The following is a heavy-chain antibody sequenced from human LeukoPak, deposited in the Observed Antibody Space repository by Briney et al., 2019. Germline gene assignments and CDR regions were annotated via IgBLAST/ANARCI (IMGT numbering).Heavy chain of an antibody. CDR3: ARGYYYDSSGYYPYYFDY. CDR1: GYTFTSYA. Sequence: ASVKVSCKASGYTFTSYAMHWVRQAPGQRLEWMGWINAGNGNTKYSQEFQGRVTITRDTSASTAYMELSSLRSEDMAVYYCARGYYYDSSGYYPYYFDYRGQGTLVTVSS. D-gene: IGHD3-22*01. CDR2: INAGNGNT. J-gene: IGHJ4*02. V-gene: IGHV1-3*03.